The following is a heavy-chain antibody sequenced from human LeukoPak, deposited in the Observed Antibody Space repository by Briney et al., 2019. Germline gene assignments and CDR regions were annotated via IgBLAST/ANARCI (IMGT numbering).Heavy chain of an antibody. CDR3: ARSYCSGGSCWVYFDY. CDR1: GGSISSYY. V-gene: IGHV4-59*08. Sequence: SETLSLTCTVSGGSISSYYWSWIRQPPGKGLEWIGNIYYSGSTNYNPSLKSRVTISVDTSKNQFSLKLSSVTAADTAIYYCARSYCSGGSCWVYFDYWGQGTLVTVSS. J-gene: IGHJ4*02. D-gene: IGHD2-15*01. CDR2: IYYSGST.